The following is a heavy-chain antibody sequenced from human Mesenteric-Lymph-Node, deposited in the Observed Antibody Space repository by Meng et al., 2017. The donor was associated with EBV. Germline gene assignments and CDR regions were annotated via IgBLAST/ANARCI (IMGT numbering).Heavy chain of an antibody. CDR2: INHSGNT. D-gene: IGHD2-21*01. CDR3: ARGGLVCSGDNCQTFYFEY. J-gene: IGHJ4*02. V-gene: IGHV4-34*01. CDR1: GGSFSDYY. Sequence: QGQLKPWGAGLLRPSETLSLTCAVSGGSFSDYYWSWIRQTPGKGLEWIGDINHSGNTNYNPSLMSRVTFSVDTSKNQFSLTLTSVTAADTAVYYCARGGLVCSGDNCQTFYFEYWSQGTLVTVSS.